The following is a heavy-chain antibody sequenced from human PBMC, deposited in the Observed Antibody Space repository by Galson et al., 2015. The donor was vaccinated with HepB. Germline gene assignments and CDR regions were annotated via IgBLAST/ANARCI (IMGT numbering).Heavy chain of an antibody. D-gene: IGHD3-10*01. Sequence: SLRLSCAASGFTFSSYAMHWVRQAPGKGLEWVAVISYDGSNKYYADSVKGRFTISRDNSKNTLYLQMNSLRAEDTAVYYCARDQVAGSYYNGRLDYWGQGTLVTVSS. V-gene: IGHV3-30-3*01. CDR3: ARDQVAGSYYNGRLDY. J-gene: IGHJ4*02. CDR1: GFTFSSYA. CDR2: ISYDGSNK.